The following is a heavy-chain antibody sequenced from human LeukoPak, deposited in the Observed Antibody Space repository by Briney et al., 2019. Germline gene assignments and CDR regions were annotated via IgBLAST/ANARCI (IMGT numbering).Heavy chain of an antibody. J-gene: IGHJ6*02. D-gene: IGHD5-18*01. CDR2: IYYSGST. Sequence: SETLSLTCTVSGGSISSYYWSWIRQPPGKGLEWIGYIYYSGSTNYNPSLKSRVTISVDTSKNQFSLKLSSVTAADTAVYYCAGRIRNSYGYSYYSYGMDVWGQGTTVTVSS. CDR1: GGSISSYY. CDR3: AGRIRNSYGYSYYSYGMDV. V-gene: IGHV4-59*01.